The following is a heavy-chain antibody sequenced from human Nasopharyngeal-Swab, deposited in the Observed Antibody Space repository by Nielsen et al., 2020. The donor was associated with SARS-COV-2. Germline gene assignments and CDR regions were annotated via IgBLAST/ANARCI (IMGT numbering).Heavy chain of an antibody. J-gene: IGHJ4*02. CDR1: GYSFRTYG. CDR2: ISSSGDYI. V-gene: IGHV3-21*01. CDR3: VRDTPAMFAY. Sequence: GESLKISCVASGYSFRTYGMSWVRQAPGKGLEWVSAISSSGDYIYYAASVKGRFTISRDNAKNSLYLQMNSLRAEDTDVYYCVRDTPAMFAYWGQGMLVTVAS.